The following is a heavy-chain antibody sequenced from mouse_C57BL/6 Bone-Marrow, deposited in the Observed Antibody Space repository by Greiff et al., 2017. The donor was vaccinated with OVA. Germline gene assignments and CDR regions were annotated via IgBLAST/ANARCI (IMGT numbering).Heavy chain of an antibody. Sequence: VQLQQSGPELVKPGDSVKISCKASGYSFTGYFMNWVMQSHGKSLEWIGRINPYNGDTFYNQKFKGKATLTVDKSSSTAHMELRSLTSEDSAVYYCAMDYGSKKRYYYAMDYWGQGTSVTVSS. D-gene: IGHD1-1*01. CDR1: GYSFTGYF. CDR3: AMDYGSKKRYYYAMDY. J-gene: IGHJ4*01. V-gene: IGHV1-20*01. CDR2: INPYNGDT.